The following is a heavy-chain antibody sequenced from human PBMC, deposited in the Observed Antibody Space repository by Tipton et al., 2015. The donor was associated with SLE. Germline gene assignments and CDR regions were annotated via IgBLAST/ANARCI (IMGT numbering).Heavy chain of an antibody. D-gene: IGHD3/OR15-3a*01. CDR3: ARGREWNWTPYYMDV. Sequence: LRLSCTVSGGSFNSSRVYLGWIRQSPGKGLEWIGSIYYLWGTYYNPSLKSRLTMSVDTSRDQFPLTLNAVTAADTGIYYCARGREWNWTPYYMDVWGKGTTVTVSS. CDR1: GGSFNSSRVY. V-gene: IGHV4-39*06. J-gene: IGHJ6*03. CDR2: IYYLWGT.